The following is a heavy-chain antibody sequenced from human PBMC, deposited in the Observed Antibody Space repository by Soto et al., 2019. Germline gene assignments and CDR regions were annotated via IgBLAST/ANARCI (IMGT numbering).Heavy chain of an antibody. Sequence: LKISSKGSGYSFSSYWIACVLQMPGKGLEWMGVIHPGDSDTRYSPSFQGQVTISVDKTISTAYLQWSSLKASDTAMYYCARRRDFCTSSRCNSYYYYGMDVWGQGTTVTVSS. CDR3: ARRRDFCTSSRCNSYYYYGMDV. D-gene: IGHD3-3*01. V-gene: IGHV5-51*01. CDR1: GYSFSSYW. J-gene: IGHJ6*02. CDR2: IHPGDSDT.